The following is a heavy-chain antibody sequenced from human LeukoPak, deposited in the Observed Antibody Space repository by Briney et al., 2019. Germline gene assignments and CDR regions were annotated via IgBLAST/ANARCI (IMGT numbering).Heavy chain of an antibody. CDR3: ARGQFWRGSEIRV. V-gene: IGHV4-34*01. CDR1: GESFSGYY. D-gene: IGHD1-26*01. CDR2: INHSGST. J-gene: IGHJ4*02. Sequence: PSETLSLTCRVDGESFSGYYWVWIRQPPGKGLEWIGEINHSGSTNYNPSLKSRVTLSVDTSKSQFSLKVTSVTAADTAIYYCARGQFWRGSEIRVWGQGTLVTVSS.